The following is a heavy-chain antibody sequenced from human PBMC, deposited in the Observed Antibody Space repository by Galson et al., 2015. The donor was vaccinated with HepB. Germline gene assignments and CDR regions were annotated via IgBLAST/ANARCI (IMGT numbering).Heavy chain of an antibody. V-gene: IGHV1-18*01. CDR1: GYTFTTYG. CDR2: ISGYNGHT. J-gene: IGHJ6*03. D-gene: IGHD3-22*01. CDR3: ARDANYYNSSGYSFYQYYYYMDV. Sequence: SVKVSCKASGYTFTTYGISWVRQAPGQGLEWMGWISGYNGHTNYVQNFQGRVTMTTDTSTSTAYMELRSLRSDDTAVYYCARDANYYNSSGYSFYQYYYYMDVWGKGTTVTVSS.